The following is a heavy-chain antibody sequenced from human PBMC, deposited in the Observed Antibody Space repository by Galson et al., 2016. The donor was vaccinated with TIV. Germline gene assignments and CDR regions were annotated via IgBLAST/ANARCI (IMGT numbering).Heavy chain of an antibody. CDR1: GYSFTNYN. J-gene: IGHJ3*01. CDR2: INTGNGNT. Sequence: SVKVSCKASGYSFTNYNIHWVRQAPGQGLEWMGWINTGNGNTKYSQKLKGTVTLSGDTSATTAYTELNSLTSEDMAAYYCARGIVGASKAFDVWGQGTMVTVSS. D-gene: IGHD1-26*01. CDR3: ARGIVGASKAFDV. V-gene: IGHV1-3*04.